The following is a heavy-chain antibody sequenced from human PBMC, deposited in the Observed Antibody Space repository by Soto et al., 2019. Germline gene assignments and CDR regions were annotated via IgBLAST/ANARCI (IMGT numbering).Heavy chain of an antibody. Sequence: EVHLVQSGAEVKKPGESLRFSCKGSGYSFNNYWIGWARQRPGKGLEWLGSIYPTDSETRYSPSFQGQVTISADKSMTTAYLEWGSLRASDTAIYYCARHFSHQSERDYWGQGTQVTVSS. CDR1: GYSFNNYW. CDR2: IYPTDSET. J-gene: IGHJ4*02. V-gene: IGHV5-51*01. D-gene: IGHD2-2*01. CDR3: ARHFSHQSERDY.